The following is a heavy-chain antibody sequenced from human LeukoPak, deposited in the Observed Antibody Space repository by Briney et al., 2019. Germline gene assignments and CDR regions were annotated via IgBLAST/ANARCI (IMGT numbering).Heavy chain of an antibody. J-gene: IGHJ5*02. Sequence: SETLSLTCAVYGGSFSGYYWSWIRQPPGKGLEWIGEINHSGSTNYNPSLKSRVTISVDTSMNQFSLKLSSVTAADTAVYYCAGRYGSGSYYVSAWFDPWGQGTLVTVSS. CDR3: AGRYGSGSYYVSAWFDP. D-gene: IGHD3-10*01. CDR2: INHSGST. V-gene: IGHV4-34*01. CDR1: GGSFSGYY.